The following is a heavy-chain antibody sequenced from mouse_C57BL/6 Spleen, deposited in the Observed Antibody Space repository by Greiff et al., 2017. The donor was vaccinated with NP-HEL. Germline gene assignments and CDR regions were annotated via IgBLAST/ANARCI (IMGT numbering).Heavy chain of an antibody. V-gene: IGHV5-4*01. Sequence: DVQLVESGGGLVKPGGSLKLSCAASGFTFSSYAMSWVRQTPEKRLEWVATISDGGSYTYYPDNVKGRFTISRDNAKNNLYLQMSHLKSEDTAMYYCARNLYGSSDYYAMDYWGQGTSVTVSS. CDR3: ARNLYGSSDYYAMDY. CDR2: ISDGGSYT. D-gene: IGHD1-1*01. J-gene: IGHJ4*01. CDR1: GFTFSSYA.